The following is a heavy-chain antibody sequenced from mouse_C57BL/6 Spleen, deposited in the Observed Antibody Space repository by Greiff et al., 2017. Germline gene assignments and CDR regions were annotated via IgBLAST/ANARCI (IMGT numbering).Heavy chain of an antibody. V-gene: IGHV1-52*01. CDR3: ARPHYYGSSYVSAMDY. CDR2: IDPSDSET. CDR1: GYTFTSYW. Sequence: QVQLKQPGAELVRPGSSVKLSCKASGYTFTSYWMHWVKQRPIQGLEWIGNIDPSDSETHYNQKFKDKATLTVDKSSSTAYMQLSSLTSEDSAVYYCARPHYYGSSYVSAMDYWGQGTSVTVSS. J-gene: IGHJ4*01. D-gene: IGHD1-1*01.